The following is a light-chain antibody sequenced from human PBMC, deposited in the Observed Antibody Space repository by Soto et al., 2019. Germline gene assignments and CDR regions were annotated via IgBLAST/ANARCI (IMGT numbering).Light chain of an antibody. Sequence: QSALTQPASVSGSPGQSITISCTGTSSDVGGYDYVSWYQQHPGKAPKLIIYDVTNRPSGVSHRFSGSKSGNTASLTISGLQAEDESDYYCSSYSSGSSLEVFGTGTKVTV. J-gene: IGLJ1*01. CDR3: SSYSSGSSLEV. V-gene: IGLV2-14*03. CDR2: DVT. CDR1: SSDVGGYDY.